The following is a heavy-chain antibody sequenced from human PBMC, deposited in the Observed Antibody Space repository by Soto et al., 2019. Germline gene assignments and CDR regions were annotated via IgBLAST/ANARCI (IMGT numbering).Heavy chain of an antibody. CDR3: ARGPNSYHGPYGMDV. CDR1: GGSFSGYY. J-gene: IGHJ6*02. CDR2: INHSGST. D-gene: IGHD2-15*01. Sequence: QVQLQQWGAGLLKPSETLSLTCAVYGGSFSGYYWSWIRQPPGKGLEWIGEINHSGSTNYNPSLKSRVTISVDTSKNQFSLKLSSVTAADTAVYYCARGPNSYHGPYGMDVWGQGTTVTVSS. V-gene: IGHV4-34*01.